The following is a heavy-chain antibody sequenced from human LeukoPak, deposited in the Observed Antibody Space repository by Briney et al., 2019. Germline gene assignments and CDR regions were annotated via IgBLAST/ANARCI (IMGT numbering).Heavy chain of an antibody. V-gene: IGHV3-21*01. J-gene: IGHJ4*02. CDR3: ARVGVAYGGAFSWFDY. CDR1: GFTFSNYN. Sequence: GGSLRLSCAASGFTFSNYNMNWVRQAPGKGLEWVSSISSSSSYIYYADSVKGRFTISRDNAKNSLYLQMNSLRAEDTAVYYCARVGVAYGGAFSWFDYWGQGTLVTVSS. CDR2: ISSSSSYI. D-gene: IGHD4-23*01.